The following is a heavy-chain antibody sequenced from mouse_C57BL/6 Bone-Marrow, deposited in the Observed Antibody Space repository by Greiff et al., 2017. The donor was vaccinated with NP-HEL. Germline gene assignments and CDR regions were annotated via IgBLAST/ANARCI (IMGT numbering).Heavy chain of an antibody. J-gene: IGHJ3*01. Sequence: EVKLMESGGGLVKPGGSLKLSCAASGFTFSDYGMHWVRQAPEKGLEWVAYISSGSSTIYYADTVKGRFTISRDNVKNTLFLQMTSLRSEDTAMYYCARDWDVPYWGQGTLVTVSA. V-gene: IGHV5-17*01. CDR3: ARDWDVPY. CDR2: ISSGSSTI. CDR1: GFTFSDYG. D-gene: IGHD4-1*01.